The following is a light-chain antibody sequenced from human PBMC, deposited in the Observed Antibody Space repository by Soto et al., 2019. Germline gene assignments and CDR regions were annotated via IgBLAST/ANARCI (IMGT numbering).Light chain of an antibody. J-gene: IGKJ2*01. CDR1: QSVNSTY. CDR3: QQYGSSPPYT. CDR2: GAS. Sequence: EIVLTQSPGTLSLSPGERATLSCRASQSVNSTYLAWYQQKPGQAPRLLIYGASGRATGIPDKFSGSGSGTDFTLTISRLEPEDFATYYCQQYGSSPPYTFGQGTKLEIK. V-gene: IGKV3-20*01.